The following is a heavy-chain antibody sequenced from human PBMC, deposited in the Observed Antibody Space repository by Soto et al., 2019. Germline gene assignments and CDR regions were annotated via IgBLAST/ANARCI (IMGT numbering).Heavy chain of an antibody. D-gene: IGHD5-12*01. CDR2: ISPYSGNT. CDR1: GYIFVNYG. V-gene: IGHV1-18*01. J-gene: IGHJ6*02. CDR3: GMVDKYVTPTPQDV. Sequence: QVQLVQSGDEVRKPGSSVKVSCKASGYIFVNYGIAWVRQAPGQGLEWMGWISPYSGNTHYASKVQGRLTMTTDTPTSTAYVYLGRLPSDDTALYYCGMVDKYVTPTPQDVWGQGTTVTVSS.